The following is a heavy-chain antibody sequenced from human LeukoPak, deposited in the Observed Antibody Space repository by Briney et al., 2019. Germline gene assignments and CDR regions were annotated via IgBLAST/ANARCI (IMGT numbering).Heavy chain of an antibody. CDR1: GGSISSGGYY. J-gene: IGHJ5*02. Sequence: SETLSLTCTVSGGSISSGGYYWSWIRQHPGKGLEWIGYIYYSGSTYYNPSLKSRVTISVDTSKNQFSLKLSSVTAADTAVYYRARAYPLAPRFGEPYNWFDPWGQGTLVTVSS. CDR2: IYYSGST. CDR3: ARAYPLAPRFGEPYNWFDP. V-gene: IGHV4-31*03. D-gene: IGHD3-10*01.